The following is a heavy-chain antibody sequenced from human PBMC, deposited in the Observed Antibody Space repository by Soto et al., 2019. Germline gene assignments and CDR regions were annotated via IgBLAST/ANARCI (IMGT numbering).Heavy chain of an antibody. Sequence: SVKVSCKASGATFSSYAISWVRQAPGQGLEWMGGIIPIFGTANYAQKFQGRVTITADESTSTAYMELSSLRSEDTAVYYCARDRPPRYYDSSGYFGYYFDYWGQGTLVTVSS. V-gene: IGHV1-69*13. CDR1: GATFSSYA. CDR2: IIPIFGTA. J-gene: IGHJ4*02. CDR3: ARDRPPRYYDSSGYFGYYFDY. D-gene: IGHD3-22*01.